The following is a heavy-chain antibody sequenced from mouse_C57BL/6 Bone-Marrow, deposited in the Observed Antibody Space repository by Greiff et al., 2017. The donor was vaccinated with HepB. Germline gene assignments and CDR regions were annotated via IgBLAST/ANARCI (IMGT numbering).Heavy chain of an antibody. Sequence: VQVVESGPGLVQPSQSLSITCTVSGFSLTSYGVHWVRQSPGKGLEWLGVIWSGGSTDYNAAFISRLSISKDNSKSQVFFKMNSLQADDTAIYYCARNPLTGTRAMDYWGQGTSVTVSS. CDR2: IWSGGST. V-gene: IGHV2-2*01. J-gene: IGHJ4*01. CDR3: ARNPLTGTRAMDY. D-gene: IGHD4-1*01. CDR1: GFSLTSYG.